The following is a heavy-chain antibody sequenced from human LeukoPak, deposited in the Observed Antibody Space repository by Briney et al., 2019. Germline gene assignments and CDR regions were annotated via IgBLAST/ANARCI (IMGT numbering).Heavy chain of an antibody. Sequence: GGSLRLSCAASGFTFSSYAMSWVRQAPGKGLEWVSAISGSGGSTYYADSVKGRFTISRDNSKNTLYLHMSSLRAEDTAVYYCARGLLWFGELSDYFDYWGQGTLVTVSS. V-gene: IGHV3-23*01. CDR1: GFTFSSYA. CDR2: ISGSGGST. D-gene: IGHD3-10*01. J-gene: IGHJ4*02. CDR3: ARGLLWFGELSDYFDY.